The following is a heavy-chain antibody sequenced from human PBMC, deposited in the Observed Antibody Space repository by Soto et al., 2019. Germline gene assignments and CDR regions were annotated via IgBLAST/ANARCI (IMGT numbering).Heavy chain of an antibody. CDR1: GFTFSSYA. D-gene: IGHD3-22*01. CDR3: AKDLTSDSSGYWPYGMDV. V-gene: IGHV3-23*01. J-gene: IGHJ6*02. Sequence: PGGSLRLSCAASGFTFSSYAMSWVRQAPGKGLEWVSAISGSGGSTYYADSVKGRFTISRDNSKNTLYLQMNSLRAEDTAVYYCAKDLTSDSSGYWPYGMDVWGQGTTVTVS. CDR2: ISGSGGST.